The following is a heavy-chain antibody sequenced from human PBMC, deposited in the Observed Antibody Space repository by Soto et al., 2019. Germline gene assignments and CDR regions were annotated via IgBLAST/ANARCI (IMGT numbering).Heavy chain of an antibody. Sequence: SQTLSLTCAISGGSVSSNNASWTWIRQSPWRGLEWLGRTYYRSTWNDDYAVSLKGRITINPDTSKNQFSLQLNSVTPEDTAVYYCAKDFLQDWGQDYYYGMDVWGQGTTVTVSS. CDR2: TYYRSTWND. J-gene: IGHJ6*02. V-gene: IGHV6-1*01. D-gene: IGHD7-27*01. CDR3: AKDFLQDWGQDYYYGMDV. CDR1: GGSVSSNNAS.